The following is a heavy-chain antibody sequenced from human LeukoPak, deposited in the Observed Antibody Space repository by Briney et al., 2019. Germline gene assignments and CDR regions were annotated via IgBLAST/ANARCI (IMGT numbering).Heavy chain of an antibody. J-gene: IGHJ4*02. CDR2: ISYHGSNK. V-gene: IGHV3-30-3*01. CDR3: ARDQTKYCDY. CDR1: GFTFSSDW. Sequence: GGSLRLSCAASGFTFSSDWMHWFRQAPGKGLEWVALISYHGSNKYYADSVKGRFTISRDNSKNTLDLQMNSLRAEDTAVYYCARDQTKYCDYWGQGTLVTVSS.